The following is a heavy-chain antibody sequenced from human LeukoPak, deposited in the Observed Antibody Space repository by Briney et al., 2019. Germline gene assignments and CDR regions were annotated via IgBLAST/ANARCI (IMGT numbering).Heavy chain of an antibody. CDR1: GYTFTGYY. D-gene: IGHD3-10*01. V-gene: IGHV1-2*02. Sequence: GASVKVSCKASGYTFTGYYMHWVRQVPGQGLEWMGWINPNSGGTNYAQKFQGRVTMTRDTSISTAYMELSRLRSDDTAVYYCARSLYGSGSYFAYWGQGTLVTVSS. CDR2: INPNSGGT. J-gene: IGHJ4*02. CDR3: ARSLYGSGSYFAY.